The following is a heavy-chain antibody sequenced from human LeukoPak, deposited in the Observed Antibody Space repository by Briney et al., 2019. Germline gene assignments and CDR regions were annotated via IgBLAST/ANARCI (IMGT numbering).Heavy chain of an antibody. CDR3: ARHDSFIPF. Sequence: GGSLRLSCVASGFRFSDFAMSWVRQATGKGLEWVSGISDSGRATYYTDSVKGRCTISRDNSKNTVNLQLNNVRAEDTALYFCARHDSFIPFWGQGMQVTVSS. D-gene: IGHD5-18*01. CDR2: ISDSGRAT. V-gene: IGHV3-23*01. CDR1: GFRFSDFA. J-gene: IGHJ4*02.